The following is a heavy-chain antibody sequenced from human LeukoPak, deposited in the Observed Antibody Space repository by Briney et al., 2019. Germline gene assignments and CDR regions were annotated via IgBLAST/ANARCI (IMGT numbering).Heavy chain of an antibody. D-gene: IGHD3-10*01. V-gene: IGHV5-51*01. J-gene: IGHJ3*02. Sequence: GESLKISCKGSGYSFTSYWIGWVRQMPGKGLEWMGIIYPGDSDTRYSPSFQGQVTISADKSISTAYLQWSSLEASDTAMYYCARAITMVRGARGAFDIWGQGTMVTVSS. CDR1: GYSFTSYW. CDR3: ARAITMVRGARGAFDI. CDR2: IYPGDSDT.